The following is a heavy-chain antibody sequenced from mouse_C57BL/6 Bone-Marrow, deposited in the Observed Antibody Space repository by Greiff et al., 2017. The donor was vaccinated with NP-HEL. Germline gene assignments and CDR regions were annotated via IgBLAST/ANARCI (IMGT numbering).Heavy chain of an antibody. Sequence: VKLQQSGPGLVAPSQCLSISCTVSGFSLTSYAISWVRQPPGKGLEWLGVIWTGGGTNYNSALKSRLSISKANTKRHGFLKKTSLQTEDTARYYCARRTNWDLYYALDYWGQGTSVTVSS. D-gene: IGHD4-1*01. CDR3: ARRTNWDLYYALDY. J-gene: IGHJ4*01. CDR2: IWTGGGT. CDR1: GFSLTSYA. V-gene: IGHV2-9-1*01.